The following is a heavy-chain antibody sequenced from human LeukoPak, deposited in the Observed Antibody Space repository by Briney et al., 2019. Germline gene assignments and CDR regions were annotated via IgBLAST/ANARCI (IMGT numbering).Heavy chain of an antibody. J-gene: IGHJ6*02. CDR1: GYTFTSYY. CDR2: INPSGGST. D-gene: IGHD6-6*01. CDR3: ARDLVRPNYGMDV. Sequence: GASVKASCKASGYTFTSYYMHWVRQAPGQGLEWMGIINPSGGSTSYAQKFQGRVTMTRDTSTSTVYMELSSLRSEDTAVYYCARDLVRPNYGMDVWGQGTTVTVSS. V-gene: IGHV1-46*01.